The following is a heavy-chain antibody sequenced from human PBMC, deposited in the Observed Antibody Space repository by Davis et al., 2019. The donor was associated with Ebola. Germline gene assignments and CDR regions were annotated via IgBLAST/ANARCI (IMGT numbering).Heavy chain of an antibody. Sequence: AASVKVSCKASGGTFSSYAISWVRQAPGQGLEWMGWISAYNGDTNSAPRLQGRVTMTTDTSTSTAYMELRSLRSDDTAVYYCARDLIVGATDYWGQGTLVTVSS. CDR2: ISAYNGDT. D-gene: IGHD1-26*01. CDR1: GGTFSSYA. V-gene: IGHV1-18*01. CDR3: ARDLIVGATDY. J-gene: IGHJ4*02.